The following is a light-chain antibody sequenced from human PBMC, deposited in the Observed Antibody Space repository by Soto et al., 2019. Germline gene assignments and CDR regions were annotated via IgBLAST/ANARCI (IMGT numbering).Light chain of an antibody. Sequence: QSVLTQPPSASGTPGQRVTISCSGSNSNVGNNTVNWYQQLPGTAPKLLIESNNERPSGVPDRFSGSKSATSASLAISGLQSEDEAEYYCSSYTNINTRACVFGTGTKLTVL. CDR3: SSYTNINTRACV. V-gene: IGLV1-44*01. CDR1: NSNVGNNT. J-gene: IGLJ1*01. CDR2: SNN.